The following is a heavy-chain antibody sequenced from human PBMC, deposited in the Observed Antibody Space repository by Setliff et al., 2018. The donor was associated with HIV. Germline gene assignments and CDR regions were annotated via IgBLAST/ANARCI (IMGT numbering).Heavy chain of an antibody. J-gene: IGHJ4*02. D-gene: IGHD6-13*01. V-gene: IGHV3-33*01. CDR3: VRASYSSSWYHIRPFDY. Sequence: GGSLRLSCAASGFTFSTFGMHWVRQAPGKGLEWVAIIWSDGSNIYYADSVKGRFTITRDNSKNTLSLQMSSLRSDDTAVYYCVRASYSSSWYHIRPFDYWGQGTLVTVSS. CDR1: GFTFSTFG. CDR2: IWSDGSNI.